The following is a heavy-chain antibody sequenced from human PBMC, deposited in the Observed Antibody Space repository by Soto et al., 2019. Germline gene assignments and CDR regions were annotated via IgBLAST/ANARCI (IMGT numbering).Heavy chain of an antibody. CDR3: ARDTRYDAYYYYGMDV. Sequence: EVQLVETGGGLIQPGGSLSLSCAASGFTVSSNYMSWVRQAPGKGLEWVSVIYSGGSTYYADSVKGRFTISRDNSKNTMYLQMNSLRAEDTAVYYCARDTRYDAYYYYGMDVWGQGTTVTVSS. V-gene: IGHV3-53*02. J-gene: IGHJ6*02. CDR2: IYSGGST. CDR1: GFTVSSNY. D-gene: IGHD5-12*01.